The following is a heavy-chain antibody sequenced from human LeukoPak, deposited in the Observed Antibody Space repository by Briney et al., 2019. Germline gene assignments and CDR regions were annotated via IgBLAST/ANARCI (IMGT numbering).Heavy chain of an antibody. D-gene: IGHD6-13*01. CDR1: GGSISSYY. J-gene: IGHJ6*02. CDR3: ARHIRGGIAAAGPYYYYGMDV. Sequence: SETLSLTCTVSGGSISSYYWSWIRQPAGKGLEWIGRIYTSGSTNYNPSLKSRVTMSVDTSKNQFSLKLSSVTAADTAVYYCARHIRGGIAAAGPYYYYGMDVWGQGTTVTVSS. CDR2: IYTSGST. V-gene: IGHV4-4*07.